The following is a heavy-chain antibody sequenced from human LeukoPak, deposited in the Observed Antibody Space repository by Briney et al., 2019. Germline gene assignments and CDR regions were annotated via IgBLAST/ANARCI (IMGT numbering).Heavy chain of an antibody. J-gene: IGHJ4*02. D-gene: IGHD1-26*01. V-gene: IGHV3-30*03. Sequence: GGSLRLSCGASGFTFSNYGMHWVRQAPGKGLEWVAVTSYDETNKYYADSVKGRFTISRDNSKNTVYLQMNSLRSEDTAVYYCVRCAQWDLSANYWGQGTLLTVSS. CDR2: TSYDETNK. CDR1: GFTFSNYG. CDR3: VRCAQWDLSANY.